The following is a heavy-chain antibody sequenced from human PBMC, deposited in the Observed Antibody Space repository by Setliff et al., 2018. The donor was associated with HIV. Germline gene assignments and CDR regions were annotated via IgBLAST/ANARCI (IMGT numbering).Heavy chain of an antibody. CDR1: GYAIDNGYT. CDR2: IKSDGSST. Sequence: LSLTCSVPGYAIDNGYTWGWIRQAPGKGLVWVSRIKSDGSSTDYADSVRGRFTISRDNAKNTLYLQMNSLRAEDTAVYYCARDVGGGASHWGQGTLVTVSS. J-gene: IGHJ4*02. CDR3: ARDVGGGASH. V-gene: IGHV3-74*01. D-gene: IGHD3-10*01.